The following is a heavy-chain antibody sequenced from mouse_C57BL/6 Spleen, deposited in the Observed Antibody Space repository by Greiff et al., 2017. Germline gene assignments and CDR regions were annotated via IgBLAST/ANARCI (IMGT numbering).Heavy chain of an antibody. V-gene: IGHV1-50*01. D-gene: IGHD2-4*01. CDR1: GYTFTSYW. J-gene: IGHJ4*01. CDR3: AREGLRRGYYAMDY. CDR2: IDPSDSYT. Sequence: QVQPQQPGAELVKPGASVKLSCKASGYTFTSYWMQWVKQRPGQGLEWIGEIDPSDSYTNYNQKFKGKATLTVDTSSSTAYMQLSSLTSEDSAVYYCAREGLRRGYYAMDYWGQGTSVTVSS.